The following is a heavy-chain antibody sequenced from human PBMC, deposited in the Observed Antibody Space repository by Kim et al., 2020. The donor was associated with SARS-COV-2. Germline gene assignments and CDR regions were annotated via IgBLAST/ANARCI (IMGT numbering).Heavy chain of an antibody. V-gene: IGHV1-2*02. Sequence: ASVKVSCKASGYTFTGYYMHWVRQAPGQGLEWMGWINPNSGGTNYAQKFQGRVTMTRDTSISTAYMELSRLRSDDTAVYYCARGGIAAAGSNWYFDLWGRGTLVTVSS. CDR1: GYTFTGYY. CDR3: ARGGIAAAGSNWYFDL. J-gene: IGHJ2*01. CDR2: INPNSGGT. D-gene: IGHD6-13*01.